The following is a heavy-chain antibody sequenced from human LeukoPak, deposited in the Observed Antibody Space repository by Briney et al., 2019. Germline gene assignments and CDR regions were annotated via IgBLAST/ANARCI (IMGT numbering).Heavy chain of an antibody. D-gene: IGHD4-17*01. CDR3: AQNDYGDYDSNWFDP. V-gene: IGHV3-30*02. J-gene: IGHJ5*02. CDR1: GFTFSSYG. Sequence: GGSLRLSCAASGFTFSSYGMHWVRQAPGKGLEWVAFIRYDGSNKYYADSVKGRFTISRDNSKNTLYLQMNSLRAEDTAVYYCAQNDYGDYDSNWFDPWGQGTLVTVSP. CDR2: IRYDGSNK.